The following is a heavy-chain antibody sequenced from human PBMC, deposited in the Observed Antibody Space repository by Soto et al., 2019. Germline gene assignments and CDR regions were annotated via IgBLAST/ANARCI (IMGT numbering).Heavy chain of an antibody. CDR2: INSGGSTT. Sequence: EVQLVESGGGLVQPGGSLRLSCTASGFTFSTHWMHWVRQAPGKGLVWVSRINSGGSTTNYAYSVKGRFTISRDNAKNTLYLQMNSLRAEDTAVYFCARSHYFDSGTYACDVWGQGTLVTVSS. CDR3: ARSHYFDSGTYACDV. V-gene: IGHV3-74*01. J-gene: IGHJ3*01. D-gene: IGHD3-10*01. CDR1: GFTFSTHW.